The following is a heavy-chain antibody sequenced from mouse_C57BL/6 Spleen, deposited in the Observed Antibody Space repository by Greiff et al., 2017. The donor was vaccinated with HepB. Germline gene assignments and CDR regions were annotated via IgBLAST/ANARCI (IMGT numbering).Heavy chain of an antibody. Sequence: EVKLVESGGDLVKPGGSLKLSCAASGFTFSSYGMSWVRQTPDKRLEWVATISSGGSYTYYPDSVKGRFTIARDNAKNTLYLQMRSLKSEDTAMYYCARITTVVGNYFDYWGQGTTLTVSS. CDR2: ISSGGSYT. V-gene: IGHV5-6*01. CDR1: GFTFSSYG. CDR3: ARITTVVGNYFDY. D-gene: IGHD1-1*01. J-gene: IGHJ2*01.